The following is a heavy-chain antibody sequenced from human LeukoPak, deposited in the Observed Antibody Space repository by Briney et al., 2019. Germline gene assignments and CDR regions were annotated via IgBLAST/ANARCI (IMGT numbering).Heavy chain of an antibody. Sequence: ASVKVSCKASGYTFTGYYMHWARQAPGQGLEWMGWINPNSGGTNYAQKFQGRVTMTRDTSISTAYMELSSLRSEDTAVYYCARERSIAAADSFDYWGQGTLVTVSS. CDR3: ARERSIAAADSFDY. J-gene: IGHJ4*02. CDR2: INPNSGGT. V-gene: IGHV1-2*02. D-gene: IGHD6-13*01. CDR1: GYTFTGYY.